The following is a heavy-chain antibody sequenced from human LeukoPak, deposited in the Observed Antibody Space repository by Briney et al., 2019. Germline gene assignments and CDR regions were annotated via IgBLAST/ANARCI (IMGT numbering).Heavy chain of an antibody. CDR1: GFTFSTYP. J-gene: IGHJ4*02. CDR3: ARGPNLYYYDSSGYFSY. D-gene: IGHD3-22*01. CDR2: ISYDGNKK. V-gene: IGHV3-30*04. Sequence: GGPLRLSCAASGFTFSTYPMHWVRQAPGKGLEWLAIISYDGNKKYHADSVKGRFTISRDNSKNTLYLQMNSLRAEDTAVYYCARGPNLYYYDSSGYFSYWGQGTLVTVSS.